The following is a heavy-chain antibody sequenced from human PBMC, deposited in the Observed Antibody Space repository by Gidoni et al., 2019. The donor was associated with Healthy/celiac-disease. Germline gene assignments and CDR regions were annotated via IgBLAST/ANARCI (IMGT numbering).Heavy chain of an antibody. CDR3: ARRGGYYSEQPSVVGDV. CDR1: GGSISSSSYY. Sequence: QLQLQESGPGLVKPSETLSLTCTVSGGSISSSSYYWGWIRQPPGKGLEWIGSIYYSGSTYYNPSLKSRVTISVDTSKNQFSLKLSSVTAADTAVYYCARRGGYYSEQPSVVGDVWGQGTTVTVSS. V-gene: IGHV4-39*01. CDR2: IYYSGST. D-gene: IGHD1-26*01. J-gene: IGHJ6*02.